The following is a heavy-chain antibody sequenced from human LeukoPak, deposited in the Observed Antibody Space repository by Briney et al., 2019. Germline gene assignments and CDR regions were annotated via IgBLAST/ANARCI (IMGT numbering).Heavy chain of an antibody. CDR2: INSDGSST. V-gene: IGHV3-74*01. CDR1: GFTFSSYW. J-gene: IGHJ4*02. Sequence: GGSLRLSCAASGFTFSSYWMHWVRQAPGKGLVWVSRINSDGSSTSYADSVKGRFTISRDNAKSTLYLQMNSLRAEDTAVYYCARDAPGGLYYFDYWGQGTLVTVSS. D-gene: IGHD3-16*01. CDR3: ARDAPGGLYYFDY.